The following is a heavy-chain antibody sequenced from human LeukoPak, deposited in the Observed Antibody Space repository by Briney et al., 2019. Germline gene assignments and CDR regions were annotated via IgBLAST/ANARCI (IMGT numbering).Heavy chain of an antibody. J-gene: IGHJ3*02. D-gene: IGHD2-2*01. CDR2: IYYSGIT. V-gene: IGHV4-59*01. Sequence: SETLSLTCTVSGGSISSYYWSWVRHPPEEGLGWIGYIYYSGITNYNPSLKSRVTISVDTSKNQFSLRLSSVTAADTAVYYCARGGIVVVPAAPDDAFDIWGQATMVTVYS. CDR3: ARGGIVVVPAAPDDAFDI. CDR1: GGSISSYY.